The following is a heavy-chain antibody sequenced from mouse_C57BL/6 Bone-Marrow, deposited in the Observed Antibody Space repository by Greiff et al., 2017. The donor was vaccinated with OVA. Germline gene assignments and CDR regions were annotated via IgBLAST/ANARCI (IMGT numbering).Heavy chain of an antibody. D-gene: IGHD1-1*01. CDR3: ARGDYYGSSYWYFDV. J-gene: IGHJ1*03. Sequence: QVQLKQPGAELVKPGASVKMSCKASGYTFTSYWITWVKQRPGQGLEWIGDIYPGSGSTNYNEKFKSKATLTVDTSSSTAYMQLSSLTSEDSAVYYCARGDYYGSSYWYFDVWGTGTTVTVSS. CDR2: IYPGSGST. CDR1: GYTFTSYW. V-gene: IGHV1-55*01.